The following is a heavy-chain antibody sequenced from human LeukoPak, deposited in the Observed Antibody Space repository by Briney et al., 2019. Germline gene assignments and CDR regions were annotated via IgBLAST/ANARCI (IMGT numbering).Heavy chain of an antibody. D-gene: IGHD2/OR15-2a*01. CDR1: GFTFDDYA. J-gene: IGHJ4*02. CDR2: ISWNSGSI. Sequence: GRSLRLSCAASGFTFDDYAMHWDRQAPGKGLEWVSGISWNSGSIGYADSVKGRFTISRDNAKNTVYLQMNSLRAEDTAVYYCARGALHLYYFDYWGWGQGTLVTVSS. V-gene: IGHV3-9*01. CDR3: ARGALHLYYFDYWG.